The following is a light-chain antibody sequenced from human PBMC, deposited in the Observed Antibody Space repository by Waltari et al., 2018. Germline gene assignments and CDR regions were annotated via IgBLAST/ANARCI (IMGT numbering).Light chain of an antibody. V-gene: IGKV4-1*01. CDR1: ASVLYSSNNKNH. J-gene: IGKJ4*01. CDR2: WAS. CDR3: QQYYNTPLT. Sequence: DIVMTQSPESLAVSLGARATISCTTSASVLYSSNNKNHLAWYQQKPGQPPRLLLYWASTRESGVPDRFIGSGSETDFTLTVTSLQAEDVAVYYCQQYYNTPLTFGGGTKVEVK.